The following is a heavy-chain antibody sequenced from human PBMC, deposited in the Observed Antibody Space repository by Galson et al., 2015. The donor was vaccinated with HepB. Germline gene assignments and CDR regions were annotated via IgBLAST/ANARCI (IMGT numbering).Heavy chain of an antibody. D-gene: IGHD1-26*01. V-gene: IGHV5-10-1*01. CDR2: IDPADSHT. J-gene: IGHJ5*02. CDR1: GYTFTSYW. Sequence: QSGAEVKKPGESLRISCEGSGYTFTSYWISWVRQMPGKGLEWMGRIDPADSHTDYSPSFRGHVTISADKSISTAYLQWSSLKASDTAIYWCTRSAGGSGSVAGLGGSDPWGQGTLVTVSS. CDR3: TRSAGGSGSVAGLGGSDP.